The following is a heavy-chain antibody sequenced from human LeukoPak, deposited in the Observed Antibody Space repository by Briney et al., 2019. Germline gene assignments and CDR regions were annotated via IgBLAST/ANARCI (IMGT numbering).Heavy chain of an antibody. CDR2: INPNSGGT. CDR1: GYTFTGYY. J-gene: IGHJ5*02. V-gene: IGHV1-2*02. CDR3: ARVQGEYSSGWFDP. Sequence: ASVKVSCKASGYTFTGYYMHWVRQAPGQGLEWMGWINPNSGGTNYAQKFQGRVTMTRDTSISTAYMELSRLRSDDTAVYYCARVQGEYSSGWFDPWGQGTLVTVSS. D-gene: IGHD6-19*01.